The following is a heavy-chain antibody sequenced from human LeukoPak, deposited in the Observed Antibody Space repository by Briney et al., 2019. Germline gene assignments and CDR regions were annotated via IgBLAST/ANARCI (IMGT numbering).Heavy chain of an antibody. V-gene: IGHV3-9*01. CDR2: LSWNSGTI. J-gene: IGHJ4*02. CDR3: VKDIGIGYSYGPDF. Sequence: GRSLRLSCAASGFIFDDYAMRWARQAPGKGLEWVSGLSWNSGTIGYADSVKGRFTISRDNAKNSLYLQMSSLRAEDTAFYYCVKDIGIGYSYGPDFWGQGTLVTVSS. D-gene: IGHD5-18*01. CDR1: GFIFDDYA.